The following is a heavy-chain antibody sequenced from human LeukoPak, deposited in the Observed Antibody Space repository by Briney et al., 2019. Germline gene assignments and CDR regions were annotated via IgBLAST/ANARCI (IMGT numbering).Heavy chain of an antibody. CDR3: TQSYRITMIVVVIKVGYGV. Sequence: GGSLRLSCAASGFTFSNAWMSWVRQAPGKGLEWVGRIKSKTDGGTTDYAAPVKGRFTISRDDSKNTLYLQMNSLKTEDTAVYYRTQSYRITMIVVVIKVGYGVWGQGTTVTVSS. CDR1: GFTFSNAW. V-gene: IGHV3-15*01. J-gene: IGHJ6*02. D-gene: IGHD3-22*01. CDR2: IKSKTDGGTT.